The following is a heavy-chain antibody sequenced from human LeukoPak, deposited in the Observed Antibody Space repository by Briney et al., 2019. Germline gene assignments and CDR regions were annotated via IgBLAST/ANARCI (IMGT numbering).Heavy chain of an antibody. CDR2: ISSSSSTI. V-gene: IGHV3-48*01. CDR1: GFTFSSYS. Sequence: PGGSLRLSCAASGFTFSSYSMNWVRQAPGKGLEWVSYISSSSSTIYYADSVKGRFTISRDNAKNSLYLQMNSLRAEDTAVYYCARDLQHQAGYWGQGTLVTVSS. J-gene: IGHJ4*02. D-gene: IGHD6-13*01. CDR3: ARDLQHQAGY.